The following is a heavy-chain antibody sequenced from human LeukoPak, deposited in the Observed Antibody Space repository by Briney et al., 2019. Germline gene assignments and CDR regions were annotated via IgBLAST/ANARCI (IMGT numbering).Heavy chain of an antibody. V-gene: IGHV3-11*01. CDR2: ISSSGSTI. CDR1: GFTFSDYY. D-gene: IGHD1-26*01. J-gene: IGHJ5*02. Sequence: GGSLRLSCAASGFTFSDYYMSWIRQAPGKGLEWVSYISSSGSTIYYADSVKGRFTISMDNAKNSLYLQMNSLRAEDTAVYYCARALWELLQNWFDPWGQGTLVTVSS. CDR3: ARALWELLQNWFDP.